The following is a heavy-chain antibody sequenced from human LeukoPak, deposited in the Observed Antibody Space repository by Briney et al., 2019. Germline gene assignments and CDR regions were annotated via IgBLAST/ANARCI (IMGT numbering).Heavy chain of an antibody. J-gene: IGHJ6*04. CDR3: ARVGVYQLLYRYYYYYGMDV. CDR1: GGSFRAYY. Sequence: PSETLSLTCVVYGGSFRAYYWSWVRQPPGKGLEWVGEINHSGSTNYNPSLKSRVTISVDTSKNHFSLKLSSVTAADTAVYYCARVGVYQLLYRYYYYYGMDVWGKGTTVTVSS. CDR2: INHSGST. D-gene: IGHD2-2*02. V-gene: IGHV4-34*01.